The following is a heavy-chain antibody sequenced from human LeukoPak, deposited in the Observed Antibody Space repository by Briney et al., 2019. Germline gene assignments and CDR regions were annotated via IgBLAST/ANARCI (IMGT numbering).Heavy chain of an antibody. Sequence: GGSVRLSCAASGFTFSSYAMSWVRHAPGKGPEWVSTISMDGGRTYYADSVKGRFTVSRDTYKNPLYLQMNSLRAEDTAVYYCARKGIGSSRYQNMDVWGKGTTVTVSS. CDR3: ARKGIGSSRYQNMDV. D-gene: IGHD6-25*01. V-gene: IGHV3-23*01. CDR1: GFTFSSYA. J-gene: IGHJ6*03. CDR2: ISMDGGRT.